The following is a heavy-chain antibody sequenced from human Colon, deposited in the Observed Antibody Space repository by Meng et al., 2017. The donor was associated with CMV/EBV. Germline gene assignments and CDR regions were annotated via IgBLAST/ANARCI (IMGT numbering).Heavy chain of an antibody. V-gene: IGHV1-46*01. CDR1: YTLTSYY. D-gene: IGHD2-15*01. CDR2: INPSGGSK. CDR3: ARAVFTRNTPVSGLGY. J-gene: IGHJ4*02. Sequence: YTLTSYYMDWVRRAPGQGLEWMGIINPSGGSKSYAQKFRGRVTMTRDTSTSTVYMELSSLRSEDTAVYYCARAVFTRNTPVSGLGYWGQGTLVTVSS.